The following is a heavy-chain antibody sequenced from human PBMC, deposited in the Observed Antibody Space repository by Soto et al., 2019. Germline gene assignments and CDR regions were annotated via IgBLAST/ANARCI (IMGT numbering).Heavy chain of an antibody. Sequence: GGSLRLSCAASGFTFSSYWMHWVRQAPGKGLVWVSRINSDGSSTSYADSVKGRFTISRDNAKNTLYLQMNSLRAEDTAVYYCAREGLVVVADKEYYYYMDFWGKGTTVTVSS. J-gene: IGHJ6*03. V-gene: IGHV3-74*01. CDR3: AREGLVVVADKEYYYYMDF. D-gene: IGHD2-15*01. CDR2: INSDGSST. CDR1: GFTFSSYW.